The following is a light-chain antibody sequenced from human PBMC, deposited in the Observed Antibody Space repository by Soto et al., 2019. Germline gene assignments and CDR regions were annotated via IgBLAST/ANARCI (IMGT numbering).Light chain of an antibody. CDR1: SSDVGGYNY. J-gene: IGLJ1*01. V-gene: IGLV2-8*01. CDR3: SSYAGSSNV. CDR2: EVN. Sequence: QSVLTQPPSASGSPGQSGAISCTGTSSDVGGYNYVSWYQQHPVKAPKLMIYEVNKLPSGVPDRFSGSKSGNTASLTVSGLQAEDEADYYCSSYAGSSNVVVTGTKLAVL.